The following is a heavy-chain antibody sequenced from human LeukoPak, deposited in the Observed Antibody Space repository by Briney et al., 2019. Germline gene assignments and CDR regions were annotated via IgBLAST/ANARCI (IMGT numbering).Heavy chain of an antibody. CDR2: IYSSGST. D-gene: IGHD1-14*01. CDR3: ARHGTISSESYFDY. V-gene: IGHV4-59*08. J-gene: IGHJ4*02. Sequence: SETLSLTCTVSGGSLNSYYWSWIRQSAGKGLEWIALIYSSGSTKYNSSLKSRVNISIDTSKNQFSLRLSSVTAADTAVYYCARHGTISSESYFDYWGQGALVTVSS. CDR1: GGSLNSYY.